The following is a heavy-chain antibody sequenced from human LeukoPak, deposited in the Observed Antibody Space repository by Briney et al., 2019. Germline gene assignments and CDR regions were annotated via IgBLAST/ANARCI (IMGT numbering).Heavy chain of an antibody. CDR1: GYTFTGYY. Sequence: ASVKVSCTASGYTFTGYYMHWVRQAPGQGLEWMGWINPNSGGTNYAQKFQGWVTMTRDTSISTAYMELSRLRSDDTAVYYCARDGCSSTSCFDYGNWFDPWGQGTLVTVSS. D-gene: IGHD2-2*01. CDR3: ARDGCSSTSCFDYGNWFDP. V-gene: IGHV1-2*04. CDR2: INPNSGGT. J-gene: IGHJ5*02.